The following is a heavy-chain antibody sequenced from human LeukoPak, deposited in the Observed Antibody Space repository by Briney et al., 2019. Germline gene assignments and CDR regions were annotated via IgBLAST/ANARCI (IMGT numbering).Heavy chain of an antibody. CDR3: ARVRGGLVPTAMGLDY. Sequence: GRSLRLSCAASGFTFDDYAMHWVRQAPGKGLEWVSRISWNSGDIGYTDSVKGRFTVSRDNAKNSLFLEMNSLRAEDTALYYCARVRGGLVPTAMGLDYWGQGTLVTVSS. CDR2: ISWNSGDI. J-gene: IGHJ4*02. CDR1: GFTFDDYA. V-gene: IGHV3-9*01. D-gene: IGHD2-2*01.